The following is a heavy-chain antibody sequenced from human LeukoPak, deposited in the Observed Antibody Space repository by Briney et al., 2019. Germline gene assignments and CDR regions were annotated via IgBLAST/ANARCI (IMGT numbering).Heavy chain of an antibody. CDR2: FYYIGTT. V-gene: IGHV4-59*08. J-gene: IGHJ4*02. CDR1: GAYISRYY. CDR3: AINSSGDSSGYDY. Sequence: PSETLSLTCTVSGAYISRYYWSWIRQPPGKGLEWIGYFYYIGTTIYNPSLKSRVTISADTSKDQFSLKLTSVTAADTAVYYCAINSSGDSSGYDYWGQGTLVTVSS. D-gene: IGHD3-22*01.